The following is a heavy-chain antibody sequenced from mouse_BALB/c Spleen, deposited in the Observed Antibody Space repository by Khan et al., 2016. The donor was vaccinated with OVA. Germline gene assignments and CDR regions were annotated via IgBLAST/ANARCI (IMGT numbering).Heavy chain of an antibody. V-gene: IGHV3-2*02. D-gene: IGHD1-1*01. CDR3: ARVYGGDFDY. CDR1: GYSITSDYA. CDR2: ISYSGNT. J-gene: IGHJ2*01. Sequence: VQLKESGPGLVKPSQSLSLTCTVTGYSITSDYAWNWIRQFPGNKLEWMGFISYSGNTNYNPSLKSRISITRDTSKNQFFLQLNSVTTEDTAGYYCARVYGGDFDYWGQGTTLTVSS.